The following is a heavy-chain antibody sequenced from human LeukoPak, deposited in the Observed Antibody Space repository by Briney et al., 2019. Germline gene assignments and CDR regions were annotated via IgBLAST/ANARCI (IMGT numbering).Heavy chain of an antibody. Sequence: PGGSLRLSCAASGCTFSTYTMHWVRQPPGKGLEWVAVISYDGSNKYYADSVKGRFTISRDNSKNTLYLQMNSLRAEDTAVYYCARDLKADGYNYDYFDYWGQGTLVTVSS. V-gene: IGHV3-30-3*01. CDR1: GCTFSTYT. J-gene: IGHJ4*02. D-gene: IGHD5-24*01. CDR2: ISYDGSNK. CDR3: ARDLKADGYNYDYFDY.